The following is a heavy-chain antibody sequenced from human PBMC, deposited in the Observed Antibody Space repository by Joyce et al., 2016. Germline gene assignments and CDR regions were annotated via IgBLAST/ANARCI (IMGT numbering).Heavy chain of an antibody. CDR1: GLTLSNYG. V-gene: IGHV3-30*18. CDR3: AKILTATYSSGWFLDY. D-gene: IGHD6-25*01. CDR2: ISDDGIYK. J-gene: IGHJ4*02. Sequence: QVQLVESGGGVFQPGRSLRLSCAASGLTLSNYGVHWVRQAPGKGLEGVAVISDDGIYKYYADSVKGRFTISRDNSKNTVFLEMNSLRTEDTAVYYCAKILTATYSSGWFLDYWGQGTLVTVSS.